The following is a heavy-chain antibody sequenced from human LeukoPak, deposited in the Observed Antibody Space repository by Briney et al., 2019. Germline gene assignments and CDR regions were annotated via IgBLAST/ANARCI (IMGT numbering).Heavy chain of an antibody. CDR2: IYYSGST. CDR1: RDSISSGGHY. D-gene: IGHD3-22*01. J-gene: IGHJ4*02. Sequence: SETLSLTCTVSRDSISSGGHYWSRIRQHPGKGLEWIGYIYYSGSTYYNPSLKSRVTISVDTSKNQFSLKLSSVTAADTAVYYCARESRTHYYDSSGYQYFDYWGQGSLVTVSS. CDR3: ARESRTHYYDSSGYQYFDY. V-gene: IGHV4-31*03.